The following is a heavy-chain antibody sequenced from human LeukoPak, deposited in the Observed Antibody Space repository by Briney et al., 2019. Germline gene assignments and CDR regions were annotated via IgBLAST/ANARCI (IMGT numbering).Heavy chain of an antibody. CDR2: IYYSGST. J-gene: IGHJ5*02. CDR3: ARDNDILTGNNWFDP. Sequence: SETLSLTCTVSGGSISSYYWSWIRRPPGKGLEWIGYIYYSGSTNYDPSLKSRVTISVDTSKNQFSLKLSSVTAADTAVYYCARDNDILTGNNWFDPWGQGTLVTVSS. CDR1: GGSISSYY. D-gene: IGHD3-9*01. V-gene: IGHV4-59*01.